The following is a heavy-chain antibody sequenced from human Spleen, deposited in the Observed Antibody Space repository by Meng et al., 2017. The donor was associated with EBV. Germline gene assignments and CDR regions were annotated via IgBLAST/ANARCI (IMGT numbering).Heavy chain of an antibody. D-gene: IGHD5-12*01. CDR1: GYTFTGNY. CDR2: INPNSGGR. CDR3: ARAYSGYDDLPSY. V-gene: IGHV1-2*06. Sequence: QVELGQYGAEVKKPGASGKVYCKASGYTFTGNYMHWVRQAPGQGLEWMGRINPNSGGRDYTQKFQGRVTMTRDTSISTAYMELNSLRSDDTALYYCARAYSGYDDLPSYWGQGTLVTVSS. J-gene: IGHJ4*02.